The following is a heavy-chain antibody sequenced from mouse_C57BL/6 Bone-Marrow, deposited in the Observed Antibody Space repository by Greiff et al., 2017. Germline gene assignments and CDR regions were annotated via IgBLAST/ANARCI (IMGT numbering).Heavy chain of an antibody. D-gene: IGHD1-1*01. CDR3: ARLLRWGYAMDY. V-gene: IGHV5-2*01. J-gene: IGHJ4*01. CDR1: EYEFPSHD. CDR2: INSDGGST. Sequence: EVHLVESGGGLVQPGESLKLSCESNEYEFPSHDMSWVRKTPEKRLELVAAINSDGGSTYYPDTMERRFIISRDNTKKTLYLQMSSLRSEDTALYYWARLLRWGYAMDYWGQGTSVTVSS.